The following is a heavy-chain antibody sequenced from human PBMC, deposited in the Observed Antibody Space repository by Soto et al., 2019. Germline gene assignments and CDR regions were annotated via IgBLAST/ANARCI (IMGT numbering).Heavy chain of an antibody. J-gene: IGHJ6*02. Sequence: ASVKVSCKASGYTFTSYAMHWVRQAPGQRLEWMGWINAGNGNTKYSQKFQGRVTITRDTSASTAYMELSSLRSEDTAVYCCARQPIPCYCSSTSCYAGWGYYYYGMDVWGQGTTVTAP. CDR3: ARQPIPCYCSSTSCYAGWGYYYYGMDV. D-gene: IGHD2-2*01. CDR2: INAGNGNT. CDR1: GYTFTSYA. V-gene: IGHV1-3*01.